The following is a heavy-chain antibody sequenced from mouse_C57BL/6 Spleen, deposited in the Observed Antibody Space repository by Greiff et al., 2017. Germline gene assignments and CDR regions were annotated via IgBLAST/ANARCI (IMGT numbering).Heavy chain of an antibody. CDR1: GYTFTSYW. J-gene: IGHJ1*03. CDR3: ARRVTTVPHWYFDV. Sequence: VQLQQPGAELVKPGASVTLSCKASGYTFTSYWMQWVKQRPGQGLEWIGEIDPSDSYTNYNQKFKGKATLTVDTSSSTAYMQLSSLTSEDSAVYYCARRVTTVPHWYFDVWGTGTTVTVSS. D-gene: IGHD1-1*01. CDR2: IDPSDSYT. V-gene: IGHV1-50*01.